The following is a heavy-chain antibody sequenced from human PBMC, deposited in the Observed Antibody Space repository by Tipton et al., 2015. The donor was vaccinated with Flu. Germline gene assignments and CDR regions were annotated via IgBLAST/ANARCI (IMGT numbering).Heavy chain of an antibody. Sequence: TLSLTCTVSGGSISSYYWSWIRQPPGKGLEWIGYIYYIGSTNYNPSLKSRVTISADTSNNHFSLKLSSVTAADTALHYCARGDCSSTSCLDYWGQGTLVTVTS. J-gene: IGHJ4*02. CDR3: ARGDCSSTSCLDY. V-gene: IGHV4-59*01. D-gene: IGHD2-2*01. CDR2: IYYIGST. CDR1: GGSISSYY.